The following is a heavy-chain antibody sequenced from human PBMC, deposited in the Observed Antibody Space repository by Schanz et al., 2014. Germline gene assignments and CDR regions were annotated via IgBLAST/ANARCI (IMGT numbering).Heavy chain of an antibody. CDR2: IKHDGSEK. V-gene: IGHV3-7*01. D-gene: IGHD3-3*01. J-gene: IGHJ3*02. CDR1: GFTFSSYG. Sequence: EVQLVESGGGVVQPGRSLRLSCAASGFTFSSYGMHWVRQAPGKGLEWVANIKHDGSEKYYVDSVKGRFTISRDNAKNSMYLEMNSLRAEDTAVFYCARVGGTYYDFWSGVPPTVMHDGFDIWGQGTMVTVS. CDR3: ARVGGTYYDFWSGVPPTVMHDGFDI.